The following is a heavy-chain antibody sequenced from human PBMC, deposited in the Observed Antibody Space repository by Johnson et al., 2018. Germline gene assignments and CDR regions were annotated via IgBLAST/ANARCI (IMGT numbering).Heavy chain of an antibody. V-gene: IGHV3-30-3*01. Sequence: QVQLVESGGGVVQPLRSLRLSCAASGFTFSSSAMHWVRQAPGKWLEWVAVTSDDGSNKYSADSVKGRFTISRDKSKNTLYLQMNSLRAEDTAVYYCGRGRDNFYHMDFWGKGTTVTVSS. J-gene: IGHJ6*03. CDR1: GFTFSSSA. CDR2: TSDDGSNK. CDR3: GRGRDNFYHMDF. D-gene: IGHD2-15*01.